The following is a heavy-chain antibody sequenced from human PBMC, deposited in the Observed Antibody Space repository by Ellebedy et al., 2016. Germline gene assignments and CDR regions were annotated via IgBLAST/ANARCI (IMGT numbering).Heavy chain of an antibody. CDR2: IYTSGST. Sequence: SETLSFTXTVSGASINSYYWNWIRQPAGKGLEWLGRIYTSGSTNFNPSFKNRVTMPVDTSKNEFSLKLSSVTAADTAVYYCARGRKVGTTDLDYWGQGTQVTVSS. CDR1: GASINSYY. CDR3: ARGRKVGTTDLDY. D-gene: IGHD1-26*01. J-gene: IGHJ4*02. V-gene: IGHV4-4*07.